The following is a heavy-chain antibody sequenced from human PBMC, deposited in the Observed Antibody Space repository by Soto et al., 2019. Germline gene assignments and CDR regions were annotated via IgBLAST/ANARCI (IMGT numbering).Heavy chain of an antibody. CDR3: VRGLGEAYFDY. J-gene: IGHJ4*02. CDR1: GFIFRSYE. Sequence: EVQLVESGGGLVQPGGSLRLSCAAAGFIFRSYEMNWVRQGPGKALEWISYISSTGNTIHYSDTVKGRVTISRDNAKNSLYLPMYSLRGEVTALYYCVRGLGEAYFDYWGEGALVAVSP. D-gene: IGHD3-16*01. V-gene: IGHV3-48*03. CDR2: ISSTGNTI.